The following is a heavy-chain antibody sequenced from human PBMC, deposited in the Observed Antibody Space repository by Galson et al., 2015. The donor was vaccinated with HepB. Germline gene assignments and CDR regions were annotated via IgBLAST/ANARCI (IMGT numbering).Heavy chain of an antibody. V-gene: IGHV3-30*04. CDR1: GFTFSSYA. J-gene: IGHJ3*02. CDR2: ISYDGSNK. Sequence: SLRLSCAASGFTFSSYAMHWVRQAPGKGLEWVAVISYDGSNKYYADSVKGRFTISRDNSKNTLYLQMNSLRAEDTAVYYCARESRHYDAFDIWGQGTMVTVSS. D-gene: IGHD3-10*01. CDR3: ARESRHYDAFDI.